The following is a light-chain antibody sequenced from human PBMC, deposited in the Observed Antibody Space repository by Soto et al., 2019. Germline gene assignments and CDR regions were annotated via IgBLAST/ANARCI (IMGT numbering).Light chain of an antibody. J-gene: IGLJ3*02. CDR3: ATWDDSLNGWV. CDR1: SSNIKTNT. Sequence: QSALTQPPSASGTPGQRVTISCSGSSSNIKTNTVNWYQQLPGRAPKVLIFDNNQRPSGVPDRIAGSKSGTSASLTISGLQSEDEADYYCATWDDSLNGWVFGGGTKLTVL. V-gene: IGLV1-44*01. CDR2: DNN.